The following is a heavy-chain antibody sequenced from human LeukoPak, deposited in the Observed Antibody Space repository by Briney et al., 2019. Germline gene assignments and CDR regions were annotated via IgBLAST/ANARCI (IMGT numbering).Heavy chain of an antibody. CDR1: GYTFTSYD. CDR3: ARGNRPRGLGYYYGMDV. D-gene: IGHD1-14*01. CDR2: MNPNSGNT. J-gene: IGHJ6*02. Sequence: GASVTVSCKASGYTFTSYDINWVRQATGQGLEWMGWMNPNSGNTGYAQKFQGRVTMTRNTSISTAYMELSSLRSEDTAVYYCARGNRPRGLGYYYGMDVWGQGTTVTVSS. V-gene: IGHV1-8*01.